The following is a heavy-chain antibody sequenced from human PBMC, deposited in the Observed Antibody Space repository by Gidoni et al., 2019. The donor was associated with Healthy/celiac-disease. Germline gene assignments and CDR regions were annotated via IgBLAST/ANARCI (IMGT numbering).Heavy chain of an antibody. D-gene: IGHD3-16*01. CDR1: GGSFSGYY. CDR2: INHSGST. Sequence: QVQLQQWGAGLLKPSETLSLTCAVYGGSFSGYYWSWIRQPPGKGLEWIGEINHSGSTNYNPSLKSRVTISVDTSKNQFSLKLSSVTAADTAVYYCASSGGTYYYYYGMDVWGQGTTVTVSS. J-gene: IGHJ6*02. V-gene: IGHV4-34*01. CDR3: ASSGGTYYYYYGMDV.